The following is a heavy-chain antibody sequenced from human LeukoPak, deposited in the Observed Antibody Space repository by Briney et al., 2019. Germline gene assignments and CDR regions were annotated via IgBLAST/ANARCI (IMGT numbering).Heavy chain of an antibody. V-gene: IGHV1-46*01. D-gene: IGHD5-24*01. CDR3: ARIRDGYSDAYDI. J-gene: IGHJ3*02. CDR1: GYTFTNYY. CDR2: INPGGDNT. Sequence: GASVKVSCKASGYTFTNYYIHWVRQAPGQGLEWMGLINPGGDNTDYAQNFQGRVTMTRDTSTSTVYMGLSSLRSEDTAVYYCARIRDGYSDAYDIWGQGTMVTVSS.